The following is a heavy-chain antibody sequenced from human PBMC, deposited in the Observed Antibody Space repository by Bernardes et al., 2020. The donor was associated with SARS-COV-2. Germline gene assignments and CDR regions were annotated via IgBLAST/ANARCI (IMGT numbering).Heavy chain of an antibody. CDR2: IIPIFGTA. CDR3: ARSGYSSGWRRYWYFDL. D-gene: IGHD6-19*01. CDR1: GGTFSSYA. Sequence: SVKVSCKASGGTFSSYAISWVRQAPGQGLEWMGGIIPIFGTANYAQKFQGRVTITADKSTSTAYMELSSLRSEDTAVYYCARSGYSSGWRRYWYFDLWGRGTLVTVSS. J-gene: IGHJ2*01. V-gene: IGHV1-69*06.